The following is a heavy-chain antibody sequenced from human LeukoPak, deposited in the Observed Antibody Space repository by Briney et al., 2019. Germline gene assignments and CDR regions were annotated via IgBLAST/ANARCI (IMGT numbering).Heavy chain of an antibody. V-gene: IGHV4-59*06. CDR1: GGSISSYC. Sequence: SETLSLTCTVSGGSISSYCWSWIRQHPGKGLEWIGYIYYCGSTYYNPSLKSRVTISVDTSKNQFSLKLSSVTAADTAVYYCARVYGGNWNWGQGTLVTVSS. J-gene: IGHJ4*02. CDR2: IYYCGST. D-gene: IGHD4-23*01. CDR3: ARVYGGNWN.